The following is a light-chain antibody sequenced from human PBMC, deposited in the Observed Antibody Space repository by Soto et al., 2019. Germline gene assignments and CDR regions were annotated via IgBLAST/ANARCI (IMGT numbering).Light chain of an antibody. CDR3: CSYAGSSTYVV. CDR1: SSDVGSYNL. CDR2: EVS. V-gene: IGLV2-23*02. J-gene: IGLJ2*01. Sequence: QSALTQPASVSGSPGQSITISCTGTSSDVGSYNLVSWYQQHPGKAPELMIYEVSKRPSGVSNRFSGSKSGNTASLTISGLQAEDEADYYCCSYAGSSTYVVFGGGTKLTVL.